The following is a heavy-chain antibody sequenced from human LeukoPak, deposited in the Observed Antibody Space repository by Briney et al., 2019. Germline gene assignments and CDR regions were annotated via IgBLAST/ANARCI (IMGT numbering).Heavy chain of an antibody. Sequence: GGSLRLSCAASGFTFSSYWMSWVRQAPGKGLEWVANIKQDGSEKYYVDSVKGRFTISRDNAKNSLYLQLNSLRAEDTAVYYCARFKMGTDDAFDIWGQGTMVTVSS. J-gene: IGHJ3*02. CDR2: IKQDGSEK. CDR3: ARFKMGTDDAFDI. CDR1: GFTFSSYW. V-gene: IGHV3-7*01. D-gene: IGHD5-24*01.